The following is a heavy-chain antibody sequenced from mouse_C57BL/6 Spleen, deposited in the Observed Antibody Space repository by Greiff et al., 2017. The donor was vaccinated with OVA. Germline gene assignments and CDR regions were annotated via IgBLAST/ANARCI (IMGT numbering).Heavy chain of an antibody. J-gene: IGHJ3*01. Sequence: EVHLVESGGGLVQPGGSLSLSCAASGFTFTDYYMSWVRQPPGKALEWLGFIRNKANGYTTEYSASVKGRFTISRDNSQSILYLQMNALRAEDSATYYCARYKGYDGAWFGYWGQGTLVTVSA. CDR3: ARYKGYDGAWFGY. CDR2: IRNKANGYTT. V-gene: IGHV7-3*01. D-gene: IGHD2-2*01. CDR1: GFTFTDYY.